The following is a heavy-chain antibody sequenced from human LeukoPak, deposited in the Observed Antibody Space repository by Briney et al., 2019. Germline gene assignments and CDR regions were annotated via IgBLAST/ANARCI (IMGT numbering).Heavy chain of an antibody. CDR3: ARESCGYSYGCPVDY. D-gene: IGHD5-18*01. CDR1: GFTFSSYW. J-gene: IGHJ4*02. V-gene: IGHV3-21*01. Sequence: PGGSLRLSCAASGFTFSSYWMSWVRQAPGKGLEWVSSISSSSSYIYYADSVKGRFTISRDNAKNSLYLQMNSLRAEDTAVYYCARESCGYSYGCPVDYWGQGTLVTVSS. CDR2: ISSSSSYI.